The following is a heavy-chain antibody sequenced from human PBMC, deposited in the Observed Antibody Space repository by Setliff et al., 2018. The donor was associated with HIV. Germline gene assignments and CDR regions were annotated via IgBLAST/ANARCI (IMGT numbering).Heavy chain of an antibody. D-gene: IGHD1-26*01. V-gene: IGHV5-51*01. CDR2: IYPADSHT. J-gene: IGHJ4*02. CDR3: ARYSGSYPDY. CDR1: GYNFATYW. Sequence: GESLKISCQASGYNFATYWIGWVRQMPGKGLEWMGIIYPADSHTRYSPSFQGQVTISADKSISTAYLQWSSLKASDTAMYYCARYSGSYPDYWGQGTLVTVSS.